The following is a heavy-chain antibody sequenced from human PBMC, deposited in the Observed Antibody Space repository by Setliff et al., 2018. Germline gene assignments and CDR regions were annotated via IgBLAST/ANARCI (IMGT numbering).Heavy chain of an antibody. CDR2: ISGSGRYI. J-gene: IGHJ4*02. CDR1: GFTFSSYS. V-gene: IGHV3-21*06. D-gene: IGHD2-15*01. CDR3: ARTCSGSGCYAGLES. Sequence: GGSLRLSCVAPGFTFSSYSMNWVRQAPGKGLEWVSSISGSGRYIYEADSVRGRFIISRDNAKNLVYLQMNSLRAEDTAVYYCARTCSGSGCYAGLESWGQGTPVTVSS.